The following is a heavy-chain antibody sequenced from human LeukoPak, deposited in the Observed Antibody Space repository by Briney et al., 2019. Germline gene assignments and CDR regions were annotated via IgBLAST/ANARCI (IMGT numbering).Heavy chain of an antibody. Sequence: GGSLRLSXAASGFTFSSYGMHWVRQAPGKGLEWVAFIRYDGSNKYYADSVKGRFTISRDNSKNTLYLQMNSLRAEDTAVYYCAKDLIRGPKAPIDYWGQGTLVTVSS. CDR1: GFTFSSYG. J-gene: IGHJ4*02. V-gene: IGHV3-30*02. CDR3: AKDLIRGPKAPIDY. CDR2: IRYDGSNK. D-gene: IGHD3-10*01.